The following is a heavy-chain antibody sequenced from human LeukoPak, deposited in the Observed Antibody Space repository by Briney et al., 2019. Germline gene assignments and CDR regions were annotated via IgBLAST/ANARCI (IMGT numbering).Heavy chain of an antibody. CDR2: INSDGSST. Sequence: GGSLRLSCAASGFTFSSSWMHWVRQAPGKGLVWVSHINSDGSSTTYADSVKGRFTISRDNAKNTLYLQMHSLRAEDTAVYFCARDYSYAMSVWGKGTTVTVSS. CDR1: GFTFSSSW. V-gene: IGHV3-74*01. CDR3: ARDYSYAMSV. J-gene: IGHJ6*04. D-gene: IGHD2-21*01.